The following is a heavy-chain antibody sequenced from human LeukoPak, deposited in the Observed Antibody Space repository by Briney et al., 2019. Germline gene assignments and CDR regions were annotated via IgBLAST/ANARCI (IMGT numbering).Heavy chain of an antibody. Sequence: PSETLSLTCAVYGGSFSGYYWSWIRQPPGKGLEWIGEINHSGSTNYNPSLKSRVTISVDTSKNQFSLKLSSVTAADTAVYYCARGYYPGIAVAAYGYWGQGTLVTVSS. D-gene: IGHD6-19*01. J-gene: IGHJ4*02. CDR3: ARGYYPGIAVAAYGY. V-gene: IGHV4-34*01. CDR2: INHSGST. CDR1: GGSFSGYY.